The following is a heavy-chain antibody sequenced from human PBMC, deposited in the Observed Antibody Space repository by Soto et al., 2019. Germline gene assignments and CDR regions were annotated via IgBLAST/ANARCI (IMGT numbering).Heavy chain of an antibody. CDR3: GRDRLPCSYLSGPDR. J-gene: IGHJ4*02. D-gene: IGHD2-21*01. Sequence: PGGPLRLPCATSGFTFTSYSKPWVHQDPGKGLEWVAVIWYDRSNNGCAVDEKGRFTISIEQSKNTLVLQMNSIRAEGTGVYYCGRDRLPCSYLSGPDRWGQGSLVTVSA. CDR2: IWYDRSNN. V-gene: IGHV3-30*19. CDR1: GFTFTSYS.